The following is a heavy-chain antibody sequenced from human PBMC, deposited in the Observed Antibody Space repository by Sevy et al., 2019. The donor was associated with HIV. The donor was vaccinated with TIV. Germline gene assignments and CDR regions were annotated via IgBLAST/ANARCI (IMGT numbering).Heavy chain of an antibody. CDR1: GFSFSSFW. V-gene: IGHV3-74*01. CDR2: IDEYGRTT. D-gene: IGHD3-16*01. J-gene: IGHJ4*02. Sequence: GGSLRLSCAASGFSFSSFWMHWVRQAPAQGLVWISRIDEYGRTTDYADAGKGRFTIYRDKARNTLYLQMNSLRVEDTAVYFCGRDVGGREGGWGQGTLVTVSS. CDR3: GRDVGGREGG.